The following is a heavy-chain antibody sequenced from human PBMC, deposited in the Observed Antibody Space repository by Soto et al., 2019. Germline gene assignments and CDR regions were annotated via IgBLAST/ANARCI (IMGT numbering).Heavy chain of an antibody. V-gene: IGHV3-23*01. CDR2: ISGSGGST. Sequence: SGGSLRLSCAASGFTFSSYAMSWVRQAPGKGLEWVSAISGSGGSTYYADSVKGRFTISRDNSKNTLYLQMNSLRAEDTAVYYCAKDLIIRQQLAFDYWGQGTLVTAPQ. CDR1: GFTFSSYA. CDR3: AKDLIIRQQLAFDY. J-gene: IGHJ4*02. D-gene: IGHD6-13*01.